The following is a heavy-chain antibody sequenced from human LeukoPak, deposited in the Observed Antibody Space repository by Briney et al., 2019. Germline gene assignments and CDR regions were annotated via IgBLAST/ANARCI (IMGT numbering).Heavy chain of an antibody. Sequence: SGTLSLTCTVSGDSITSHYWFWIRQSPEKGLEWIGDISSSGSTGYDLPLRGRVTISVDPSTNRYFLSLSSVTGADTAVYCGARGALRDIYVLFYRDIWGK. J-gene: IGHJ6*03. CDR1: GDSITSHY. D-gene: IGHD5/OR15-5a*01. V-gene: IGHV4-59*11. CDR3: ARGALRDIYVLFYRDI. CDR2: ISSSGST.